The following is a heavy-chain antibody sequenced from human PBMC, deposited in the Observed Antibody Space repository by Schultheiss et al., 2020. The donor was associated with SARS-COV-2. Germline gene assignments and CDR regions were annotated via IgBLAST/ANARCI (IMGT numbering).Heavy chain of an antibody. Sequence: GESLKISCAASGFTFSDYYMSWIRQAPGKGLEWVSYISSSSSYTNYADSVKGRFTISRDNAKNSLYLQMNSLRAEDTAVYYCARDSKVYHSSSFAAWFDPWGQGTLVTVSS. D-gene: IGHD6-13*01. V-gene: IGHV3-11*06. J-gene: IGHJ5*02. CDR2: ISSSSSYT. CDR1: GFTFSDYY. CDR3: ARDSKVYHSSSFAAWFDP.